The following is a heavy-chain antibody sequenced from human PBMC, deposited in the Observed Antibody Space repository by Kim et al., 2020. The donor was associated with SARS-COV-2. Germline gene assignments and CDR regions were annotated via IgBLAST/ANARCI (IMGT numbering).Heavy chain of an antibody. CDR3: AKDRDILTGSDYYYYYG. Sequence: GGSLRLSCAASGFTFSSYGMHWVRQAPGKGLEWVAVISYDGSNKYYADSVKGRFTISRDNSKNTLYLQMNSLRAEDTAVYYCAKDRDILTGSDYYYYYG. CDR1: GFTFSSYG. D-gene: IGHD3-9*01. J-gene: IGHJ6*01. CDR2: ISYDGSNK. V-gene: IGHV3-30*18.